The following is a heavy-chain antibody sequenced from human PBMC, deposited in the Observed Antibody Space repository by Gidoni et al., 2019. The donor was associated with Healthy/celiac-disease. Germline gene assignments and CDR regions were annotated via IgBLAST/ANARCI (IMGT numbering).Heavy chain of an antibody. CDR2: VYHSGST. CDR3: AREPRSGQPFDS. Sequence: QVQLQESGPGLVKPSGSLSLTCTVSGGSISSRNWWSWVRQPPGKGLEWIGEVYHSGSTNYRPSLKSRVTISVDKAKNQFSLKLRSVTAADTAVYYCAREPRSGQPFDSWGQGTLVTVSS. V-gene: IGHV4-4*02. J-gene: IGHJ4*02. CDR1: GGSISSRNW.